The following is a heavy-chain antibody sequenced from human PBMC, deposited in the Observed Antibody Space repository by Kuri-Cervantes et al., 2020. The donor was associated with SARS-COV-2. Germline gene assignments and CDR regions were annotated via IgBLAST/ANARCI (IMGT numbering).Heavy chain of an antibody. CDR3: AKVETANLDY. Sequence: GESLKISCAASGFTFSSYAMSWVRQAPGKGLGWVSAISGSGGSTYYADSVKGRFTISRDNSKNTLYLQMNSLRAEDTAVYYCAKVETANLDYWGQGTLVTVSS. J-gene: IGHJ4*02. CDR1: GFTFSSYA. CDR2: ISGSGGST. V-gene: IGHV3-23*01. D-gene: IGHD3-3*01.